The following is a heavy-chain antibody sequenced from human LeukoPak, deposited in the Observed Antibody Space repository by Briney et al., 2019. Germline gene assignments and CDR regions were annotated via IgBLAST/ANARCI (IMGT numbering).Heavy chain of an antibody. CDR3: ARVGGIAVAGTDAFDI. J-gene: IGHJ3*02. CDR1: GYTFTIYG. Sequence: ASVTVSFTASGYTFTIYGISWVRQAPGQGLEWMGWISAYNGNTNYAQKLQGRVTMTTDTSTSTAYMELRSLRSDDTAVYYCARVGGIAVAGTDAFDIWGQGTMVTVSS. CDR2: ISAYNGNT. V-gene: IGHV1-18*01. D-gene: IGHD6-19*01.